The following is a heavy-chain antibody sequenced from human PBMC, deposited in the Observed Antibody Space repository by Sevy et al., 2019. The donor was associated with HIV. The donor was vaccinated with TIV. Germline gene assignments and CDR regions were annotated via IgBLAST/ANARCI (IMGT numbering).Heavy chain of an antibody. D-gene: IGHD1-26*01. V-gene: IGHV3-11*01. CDR2: ISSSGSTI. CDR3: ARAGDWEPFFDY. CDR1: GFTFSDYY. Sequence: GGSLRLSCAVSGFTFSDYYMSWIRQAPGKGLEWLSYISSSGSTIYYADSVKGRFTMSRDKAKNALYLQMSSLRAEDTAFYYCARAGDWEPFFDYWGQGTLVTVSS. J-gene: IGHJ4*02.